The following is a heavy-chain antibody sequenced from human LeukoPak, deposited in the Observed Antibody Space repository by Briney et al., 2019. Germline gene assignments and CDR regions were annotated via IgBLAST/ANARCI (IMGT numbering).Heavy chain of an antibody. J-gene: IGHJ4*02. Sequence: ASVKVSCKASGYTFTSYDIHWVRQATGQGLEWMGWMNPNSGNTGYAQKFQGGVTMTRNTSISTAYMELSSLRSEDTAMYYCARGVRSWYFNSWGQGTLVTVSS. CDR2: MNPNSGNT. D-gene: IGHD6-13*01. CDR3: ARGVRSWYFNS. V-gene: IGHV1-8*01. CDR1: GYTFTSYD.